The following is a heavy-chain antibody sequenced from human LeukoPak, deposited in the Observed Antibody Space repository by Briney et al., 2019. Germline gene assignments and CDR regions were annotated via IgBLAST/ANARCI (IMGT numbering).Heavy chain of an antibody. Sequence: GESLKISSKGSEYSFTNYWIGWVRQMPGKGREWMGIIYPGDSDTRYSPSFQGQVTISADKSISTAYLQWSSLKASDTAMYYCARWASDNWFDPWGQGTLVTVSS. J-gene: IGHJ5*02. CDR3: ARWASDNWFDP. V-gene: IGHV5-51*01. CDR1: EYSFTNYW. CDR2: IYPGDSDT. D-gene: IGHD2-2*01.